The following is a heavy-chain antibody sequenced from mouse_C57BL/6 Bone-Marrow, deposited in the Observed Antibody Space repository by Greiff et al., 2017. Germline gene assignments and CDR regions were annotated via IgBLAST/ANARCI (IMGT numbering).Heavy chain of an antibody. CDR1: GYTFTSYG. J-gene: IGHJ1*03. V-gene: IGHV1-81*01. D-gene: IGHD1-1*01. CDR3: ARRVTTVVAKTAYWYFDV. Sequence: QVQLQQSGAELARPGASVKLSCKASGYTFTSYGISWVKQRTGQGLEWIGEIYPRSGNTYYNEKFKGKATLTADKSSSTAYMELRSLTSDDSAVYFCARRVTTVVAKTAYWYFDVWGTGTTVTVSS. CDR2: IYPRSGNT.